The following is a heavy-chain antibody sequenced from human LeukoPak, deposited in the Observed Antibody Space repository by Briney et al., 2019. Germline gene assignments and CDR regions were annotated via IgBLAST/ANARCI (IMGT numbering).Heavy chain of an antibody. J-gene: IGHJ6*02. V-gene: IGHV1-3*01. CDR1: GYTFTSNP. Sequence: ASVKVSCKASGYTFTSNPMYWVRQAPGQRLEWMGWINVGNGNTKYSQNLQDRVTITRDTSASTAYMELSSLRSEDTAVYYCARGAYYDFWSAQRYYYGMDVWGQGTTVTVSS. D-gene: IGHD3-3*01. CDR3: ARGAYYDFWSAQRYYYGMDV. CDR2: INVGNGNT.